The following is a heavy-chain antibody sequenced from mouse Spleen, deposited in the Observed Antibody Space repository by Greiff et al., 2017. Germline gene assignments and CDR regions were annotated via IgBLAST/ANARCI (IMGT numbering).Heavy chain of an antibody. J-gene: IGHJ3*01. CDR3: AREKGNYRYDFAY. D-gene: IGHD2-14*01. CDR1: GFTFSDYY. Sequence: EVKVVESGGGLVKPGGSLKLSCAASGFTFSDYYMYWVRQTPEKRLEWVATISDGGSYTYYPDSVKGRFTISRDNAKNNLYLQMSSLKSEDTAMYYCAREKGNYRYDFAYWGQGTLVTVSA. CDR2: ISDGGSYT. V-gene: IGHV5-4*02.